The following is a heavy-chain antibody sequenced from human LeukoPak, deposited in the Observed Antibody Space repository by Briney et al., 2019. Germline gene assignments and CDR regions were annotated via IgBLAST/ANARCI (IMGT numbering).Heavy chain of an antibody. V-gene: IGHV3-9*01. Sequence: GGSLRLSCEVSGFKFDDATMHWVRQVPGRGLEWVSGTNWNGDRIGYADSVKGRFTVSRDNAKNTLYLQMNSLTAEDTAVYYCVRDLGGRSGHWGQGTLVTVSS. CDR1: GFKFDDAT. D-gene: IGHD1-26*01. J-gene: IGHJ4*02. CDR3: VRDLGGRSGH. CDR2: TNWNGDRI.